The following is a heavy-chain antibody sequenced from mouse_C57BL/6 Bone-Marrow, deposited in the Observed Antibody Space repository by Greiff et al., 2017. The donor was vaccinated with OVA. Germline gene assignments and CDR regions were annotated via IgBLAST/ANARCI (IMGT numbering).Heavy chain of an antibody. D-gene: IGHD2-12*01. Sequence: VQLQQPGAELVMPGASVKLSCKASGYTFTSYWMNWVKQRPGQGLEWIGEIDPSDSYTNYNQKFKGKSTLTVDKSSSTAYMQLSSLTSESSAVYYCAIVYILYAMDYWGQGTSVTVSS. J-gene: IGHJ4*01. CDR3: AIVYILYAMDY. V-gene: IGHV1-69*01. CDR1: GYTFTSYW. CDR2: IDPSDSYT.